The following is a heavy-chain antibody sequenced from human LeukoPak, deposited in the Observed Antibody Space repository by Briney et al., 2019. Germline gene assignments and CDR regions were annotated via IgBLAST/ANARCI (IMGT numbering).Heavy chain of an antibody. Sequence: PSETLSLTCTVSGGSIRSFCWSWIRQSAGKGLEWVGRIYSHGNANYNPSLNSRVTMSLDTSKNQFSLKLTSVTAADTAVHYCARFRMTASATAAFDLWGQGTLVTVSS. CDR1: GGSIRSFC. V-gene: IGHV4-4*07. CDR2: IYSHGNA. J-gene: IGHJ3*01. CDR3: ARFRMTASATAAFDL. D-gene: IGHD6-13*01.